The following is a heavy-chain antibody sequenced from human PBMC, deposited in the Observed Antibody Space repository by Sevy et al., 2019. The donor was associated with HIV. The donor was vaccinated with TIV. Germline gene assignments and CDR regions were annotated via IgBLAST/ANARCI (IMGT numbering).Heavy chain of an antibody. CDR2: VYYNGGT. Sequence: SETLSLTCTVSGGSINSDHWNWIRQPPGKGLEWIGYVYYNGGTNYNPSLKIRVTISVDRTKNQFSLKLTSVTAADTAVYYCARRNDFDIWGQGTMVTVSS. CDR3: ARRNDFDI. CDR1: GGSINSDH. J-gene: IGHJ3*02. V-gene: IGHV4-59*08.